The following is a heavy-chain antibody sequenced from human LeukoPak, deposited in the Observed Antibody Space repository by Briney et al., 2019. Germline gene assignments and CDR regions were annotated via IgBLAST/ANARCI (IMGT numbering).Heavy chain of an antibody. V-gene: IGHV3-23*01. CDR2: ISGHAGAT. J-gene: IGHJ6*02. CDR3: AKHGTVWGSYRYSDYYYGMDV. CDR1: GFTFTHA. Sequence: GGSLRLSCEGSGFTFTHAMTWVRQAPGKGLEWASAISGHAGATYYADSVKGRFTISRDNSKNTLYLQMNSLRAEDTAVYYCAKHGTVWGSYRYSDYYYGMDVWGQGTTVTVSS. D-gene: IGHD3-16*02.